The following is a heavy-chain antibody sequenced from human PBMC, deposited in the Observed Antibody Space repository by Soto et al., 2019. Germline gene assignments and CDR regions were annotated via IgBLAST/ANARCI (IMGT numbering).Heavy chain of an antibody. V-gene: IGHV1-69*13. CDR1: GGTFSSYA. J-gene: IGHJ4*02. CDR3: ARSIAAAGRLAETFDY. Sequence: SVKVSCKASGGTFSSYAISWVRQAPGQGLEWMGGIIPIFGTANYAQKFQGRVTITADESTSTAYMELSSLRSEDTAVYYCARSIAAAGRLAETFDYWGQGTLVTVSS. D-gene: IGHD6-13*01. CDR2: IIPIFGTA.